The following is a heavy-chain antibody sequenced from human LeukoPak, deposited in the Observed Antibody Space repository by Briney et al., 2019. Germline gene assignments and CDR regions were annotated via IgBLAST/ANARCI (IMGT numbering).Heavy chain of an antibody. D-gene: IGHD2-15*01. CDR1: GYTFTSYY. CDR3: ARDRGGYCSGDSCLDAFDI. Sequence: ASVKVSCKASGYTFTSYYMHWVRQAPGQGPEWMGWINPNSGGTNYAQKFQGRVTMTRDTSISTAYMELTTLRSDDTAVYYCARDRGGYCSGDSCLDAFDIWGQGSVVTVSS. CDR2: INPNSGGT. J-gene: IGHJ3*02. V-gene: IGHV1-2*02.